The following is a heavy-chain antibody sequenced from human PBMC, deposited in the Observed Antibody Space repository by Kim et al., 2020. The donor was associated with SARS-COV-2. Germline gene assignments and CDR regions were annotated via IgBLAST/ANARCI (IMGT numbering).Heavy chain of an antibody. CDR3: ARDLTNMGGDNWFDA. V-gene: IGHV3-21*01. J-gene: IGHJ5*02. D-gene: IGHD3-16*01. CDR2: INMNSNYR. CDR1: GFSFRSYS. Sequence: GGSLRLSCVASGFSFRSYSMNWVRQAPGKGLEWVASINMNSNYRTYADSVRGRFTISRDDAKNSLFLQMNSLRVEDTAVYYCARDLTNMGGDNWFDAWGQGAPVTVSP.